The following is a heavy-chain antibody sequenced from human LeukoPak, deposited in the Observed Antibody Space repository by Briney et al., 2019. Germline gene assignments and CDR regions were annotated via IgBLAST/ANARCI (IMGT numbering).Heavy chain of an antibody. CDR3: ARHIGGRYYYYYMDV. J-gene: IGHJ6*03. Sequence: SETLSLTCTVSGGSISSYYWSWIRQPPGKGLEWIGYIYYSGSTNYKPSLKSRVTISVDTSKNQFSLKLSSVTAADTAVYYCARHIGGRYYYYYMDVWGKGTTVTISS. CDR1: GGSISSYY. CDR2: IYYSGST. D-gene: IGHD3-16*02. V-gene: IGHV4-59*08.